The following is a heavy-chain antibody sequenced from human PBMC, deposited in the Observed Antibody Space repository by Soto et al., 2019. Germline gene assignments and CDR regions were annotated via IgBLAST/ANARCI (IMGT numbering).Heavy chain of an antibody. V-gene: IGHV3-21*01. CDR2: ISSSSSYI. D-gene: IGHD6-19*01. CDR1: GFTFSSYS. Sequence: VQLVESGGGVVQPGRSLRLSCAASGFTFSSYSMNWVRQAPGKGLEWVSSISSSSSYIYYADSVKGRFTISRDNAKNSLYLQMNSLRAEDTAVYYCARSEVAGPLTLGYWGQGTLVTVSS. J-gene: IGHJ4*02. CDR3: ARSEVAGPLTLGY.